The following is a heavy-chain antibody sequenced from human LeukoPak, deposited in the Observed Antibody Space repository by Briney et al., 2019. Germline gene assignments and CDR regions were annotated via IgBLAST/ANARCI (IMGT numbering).Heavy chain of an antibody. CDR2: IYYSGST. CDR1: GGSISSSSYY. J-gene: IGHJ4*02. V-gene: IGHV4-39*01. D-gene: IGHD3-3*01. Sequence: SETLSLTCTVSGGSISSSSYYWGWIRQPPGKGLEWIGSIYYSGSTHYNPSLKSRVTTSVDTSNNQFSLKLSSVTAADTAVYYCARRAKDFWSNFDYWGQGTLVTVSS. CDR3: ARRAKDFWSNFDY.